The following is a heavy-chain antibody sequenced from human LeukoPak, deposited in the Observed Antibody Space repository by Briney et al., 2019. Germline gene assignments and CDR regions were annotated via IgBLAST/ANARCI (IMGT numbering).Heavy chain of an antibody. V-gene: IGHV3-48*03. Sequence: GGSLRLSCAASGFTFSSYEMNWVRQAPGKGLEWVSYISSSGNTIYYADSVKGRFTISRDNAKNSLYLQMNSLRPEDTAIYYCARVYGAEIDYWGEGTQVIVSS. CDR1: GFTFSSYE. D-gene: IGHD4/OR15-4a*01. CDR2: ISSSGNTI. CDR3: ARVYGAEIDY. J-gene: IGHJ4*02.